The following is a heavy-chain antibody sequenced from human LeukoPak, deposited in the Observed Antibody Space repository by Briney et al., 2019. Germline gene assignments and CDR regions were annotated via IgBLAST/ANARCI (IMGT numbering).Heavy chain of an antibody. CDR2: IYYSGST. Sequence: PSETLSLTCTVSGGSASSDSYYWNWIRQPPGKGLEWIGYIYYSGSTNYNPSFKSRVTISADTSKTQFSLKLSSVTAADTAVYYCARADIGLSFFDYWGQGTLVTVSS. CDR1: GGSASSDSYY. J-gene: IGHJ4*02. CDR3: ARADIGLSFFDY. V-gene: IGHV4-61*01.